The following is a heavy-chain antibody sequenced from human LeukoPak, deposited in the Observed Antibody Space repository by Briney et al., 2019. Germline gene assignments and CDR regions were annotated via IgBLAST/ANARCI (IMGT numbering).Heavy chain of an antibody. D-gene: IGHD3-22*01. CDR1: GFTFSSYW. V-gene: IGHV3-7*01. CDR2: IKQDGREK. CDR3: ARAWYYDSSGYYQFDY. J-gene: IGHJ4*02. Sequence: GGSLRLSCAASGFTFSSYWMSCARQAPGKGLEWVANIKQDGREKYYVDSVKGRFTIYRENAKNSLYLQMNSLRAEDTAVYYCARAWYYDSSGYYQFDYWGQGTLVTVSS.